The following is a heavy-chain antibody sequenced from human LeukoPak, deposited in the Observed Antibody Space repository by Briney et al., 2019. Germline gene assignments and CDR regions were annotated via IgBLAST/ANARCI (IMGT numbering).Heavy chain of an antibody. CDR1: GGSISSYY. CDR2: IYTSGST. D-gene: IGHD6-19*01. CDR3: ATSTGSGWYNHDAFDI. J-gene: IGHJ3*02. V-gene: IGHV4-4*07. Sequence: PSETLSLTCTVSGGSISSYYWSWIRQPAGKGLEWIGRIYTSGSTNYNPSLKSRVTMSVDTSKNQFSLKLSSVTAADTAVYCCATSTGSGWYNHDAFDIWGQGTMVTVSS.